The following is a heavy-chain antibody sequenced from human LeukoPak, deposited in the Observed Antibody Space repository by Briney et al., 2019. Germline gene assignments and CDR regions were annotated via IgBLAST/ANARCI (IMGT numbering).Heavy chain of an antibody. J-gene: IGHJ4*02. CDR3: ARELEGAAH. V-gene: IGHV4-34*01. CDR2: INHSGST. Sequence: PSETLSLTCAVYGGSFSGYYWSWIRQPPGKGLEWIGEINHSGSTNYNPSLKSRVTISVDTSKNQFSLKLSSVTAADTAVYYCARELEGAAHWGQGTLVTVSS. CDR1: GGSFSGYY. D-gene: IGHD1-26*01.